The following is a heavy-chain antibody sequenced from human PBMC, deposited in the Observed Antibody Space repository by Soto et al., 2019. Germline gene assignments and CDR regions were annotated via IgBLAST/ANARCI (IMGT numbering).Heavy chain of an antibody. D-gene: IGHD2-2*01. CDR3: ARDLRRYCSSTSCYPDV. V-gene: IGHV3-33*01. CDR1: GFTFSSYG. J-gene: IGHJ6*02. CDR2: IWYDGSNK. Sequence: QVQLVESGGGVVQPGRSLRLSCAASGFTFSSYGMHWVRQAPGKGLEWVAVIWYDGSNKYYADSVKGRFTISRDNSKNTLYLQMNRLRAEDTAVYYCARDLRRYCSSTSCYPDVWGQGTTVTVSS.